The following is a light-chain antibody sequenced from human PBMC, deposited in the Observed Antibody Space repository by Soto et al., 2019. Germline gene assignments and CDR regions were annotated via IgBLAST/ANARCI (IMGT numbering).Light chain of an antibody. J-gene: IGLJ3*02. V-gene: IGLV2-14*01. Sequence: QSALTQPAAVSGSPGQSITISCTGTNSDVGGYDYVSLYQQHPGKAPKLMIYEVSHRPSGVSNRFSGSRSGNTASLTISGLQAEDEADYYCSSYTSSTTLGVFGGGTKLTVL. CDR2: EVS. CDR3: SSYTSSTTLGV. CDR1: NSDVGGYDY.